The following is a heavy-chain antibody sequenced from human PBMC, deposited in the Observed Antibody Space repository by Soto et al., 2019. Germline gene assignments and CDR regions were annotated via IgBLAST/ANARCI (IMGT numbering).Heavy chain of an antibody. CDR2: IIPIFGTA. CDR1: GGTFSSYA. Sequence: QVQLVQSGAEVKKPGSSVKVSCKASGGTFSSYAISWVRQAPGQGLEWMGGIIPIFGTANYAQKFQGRVTITADESTITAYMELSSLRSEDTAVYYCAREEDAQPNNYYYGMDVWGQGTTVTVSS. CDR3: AREEDAQPNNYYYGMDV. J-gene: IGHJ6*02. V-gene: IGHV1-69*01.